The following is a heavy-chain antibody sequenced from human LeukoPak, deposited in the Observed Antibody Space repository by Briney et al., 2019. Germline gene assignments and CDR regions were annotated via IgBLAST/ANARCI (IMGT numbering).Heavy chain of an antibody. CDR2: IYYTGST. D-gene: IGHD2/OR15-2a*01. V-gene: IGHV4-59*01. CDR3: ARGSGTFFDY. J-gene: IGHJ4*02. Sequence: SETLSLTCTVSGGSISSYYWSWIRQSPGKGLEWVGYIYYTGSTNYNPSLKSRVTMSVDTSKNHFSLNLSSVTAADTAVYYCARGSGTFFDYWGQGTLVTVSS. CDR1: GGSISSYY.